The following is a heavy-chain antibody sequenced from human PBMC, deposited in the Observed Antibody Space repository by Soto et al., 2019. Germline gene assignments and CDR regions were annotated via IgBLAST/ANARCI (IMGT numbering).Heavy chain of an antibody. V-gene: IGHV4-59*01. CDR2: IYYSGST. CDR3: ARDVRGNFLANWFDP. Sequence: SETLSLTCTVSGGSISSYYWSWIRQPPGKGLEWIGYIYYSGSTNYNPSLKSRVTISVDTSKNQFSLKLGSVTAADTAVYYCARDVRGNFLANWFDPWGQGTLVTVSS. D-gene: IGHD3-10*02. J-gene: IGHJ5*02. CDR1: GGSISSYY.